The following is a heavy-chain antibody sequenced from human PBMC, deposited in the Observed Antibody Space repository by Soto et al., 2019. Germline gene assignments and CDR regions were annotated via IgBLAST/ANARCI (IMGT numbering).Heavy chain of an antibody. D-gene: IGHD4-17*01. CDR3: ARDPGFLTTVTTRWFDP. V-gene: IGHV1-18*01. J-gene: IGHJ5*02. CDR2: ISAYNGNT. CDR1: GYTFTSYG. Sequence: GASVKVSCKASGYTFTSYGISWVRQAPGQGLEWMGWISAYNGNTNYAQKLQGRVTMTTDTSTSTAYMELRSLRSDDTAVYYCARDPGFLTTVTTRWFDPWGQGTLVTVSS.